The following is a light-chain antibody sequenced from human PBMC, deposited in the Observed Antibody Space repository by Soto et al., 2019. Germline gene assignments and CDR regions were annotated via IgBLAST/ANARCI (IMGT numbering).Light chain of an antibody. Sequence: EIVLTQSPGTLSLSPGERATLSCRASQSVSSSYLAWYQQKPGQAPRLLISGASSRAPGIPDRFSGSGSGTDVTLTISRLEPEDFAVYYCQQYGSSPTWTFGQGTKVEIK. J-gene: IGKJ1*01. CDR2: GAS. CDR3: QQYGSSPTWT. V-gene: IGKV3-20*01. CDR1: QSVSSSY.